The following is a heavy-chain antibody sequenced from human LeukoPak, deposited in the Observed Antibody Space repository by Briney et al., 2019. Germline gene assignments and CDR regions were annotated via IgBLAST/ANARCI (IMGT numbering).Heavy chain of an antibody. CDR3: ARDFQRLGSDAFGF. V-gene: IGHV4-59*11. D-gene: IGHD2-15*01. J-gene: IGHJ3*01. Sequence: SETLSLTCTVSGVSISSHYWSWIRQPPGKGLEWVGYAYHTGSTSSNPSLKSRATMSVDTSKNQFSLRPTSLTAADTAVYYCARDFQRLGSDAFGFWGQGTMVTVSS. CDR1: GVSISSHY. CDR2: AYHTGST.